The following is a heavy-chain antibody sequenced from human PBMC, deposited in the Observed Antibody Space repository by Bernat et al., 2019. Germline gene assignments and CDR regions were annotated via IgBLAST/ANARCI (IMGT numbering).Heavy chain of an antibody. Sequence: QVQLQQWGAGLLKPSETLSLTCAVYGGSFSGYYWSWIRQPPGKGLEWIGEINHSGSTNYNPSLKSRVTISVDTSKNQFSLKLSSVTAADTAVYYCARSGYSGYVGRYWGQGTLVTVSS. CDR2: INHSGST. CDR1: GGSFSGYY. CDR3: ARSGYSGYVGRY. J-gene: IGHJ4*02. D-gene: IGHD5-12*01. V-gene: IGHV4-34*01.